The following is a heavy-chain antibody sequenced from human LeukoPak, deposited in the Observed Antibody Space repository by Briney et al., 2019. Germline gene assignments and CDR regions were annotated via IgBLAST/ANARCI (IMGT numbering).Heavy chain of an antibody. CDR3: ARVGDSSGWYYFDY. V-gene: IGHV7-4-1*02. J-gene: IGHJ4*02. D-gene: IGHD6-19*01. CDR2: INTNTGNP. CDR1: GYTFTSCA. Sequence: GASVKVSCKASGYTFTSCAMNWVRQAPGQGLEWMGWINTNTGNPTYAQGFTGRFVFSLDTSVSTAYLQISSLKAEDTAVYYCARVGDSSGWYYFDYWGQGTLVTVSS.